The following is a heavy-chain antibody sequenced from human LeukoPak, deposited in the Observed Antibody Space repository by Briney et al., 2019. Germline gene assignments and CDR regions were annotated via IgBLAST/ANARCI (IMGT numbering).Heavy chain of an antibody. J-gene: IGHJ4*02. CDR3: ARQWECSVGYLD. D-gene: IGHD1-26*01. CDR1: GSFTNNW. CDR2: IVSCDGNT. V-gene: IGHV5-10-1*01. Sequence: SWGASGSFTNNWIRRGRQLPPEKLQEMRGIVSCDGNTNYSPSFQGHVTISADKSMSTAYLQLSCLTAADTAMYYCARQWECSVGYLDWGQGTLVTVSS.